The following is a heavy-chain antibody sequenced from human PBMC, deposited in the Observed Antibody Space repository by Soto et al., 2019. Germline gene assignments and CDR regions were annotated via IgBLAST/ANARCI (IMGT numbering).Heavy chain of an antibody. Sequence: VGSLRLSCAASGFTFSSDSMNWVREARGKRLEWVSYISSSSSTIYYADSVKGRFTISRDNAKNSLYLQMNSLRDEDTAVYYCARGHTGYSSSWVTPPFDIWGQATMVTVSS. J-gene: IGHJ3*02. CDR1: GFTFSSDS. D-gene: IGHD6-13*01. V-gene: IGHV3-48*02. CDR2: ISSSSSTI. CDR3: ARGHTGYSSSWVTPPFDI.